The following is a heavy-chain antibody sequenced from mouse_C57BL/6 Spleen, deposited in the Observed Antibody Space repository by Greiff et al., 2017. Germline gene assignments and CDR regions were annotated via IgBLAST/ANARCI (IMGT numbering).Heavy chain of an antibody. Sequence: QVQLQQSGAELVKPGASVKISCKASGYAFSSDWMNWVKQRPGKGLEWIGQIYPGDGDTNYNGKFKGKATLTADKSSSTAYMQLSGLTSEDSAVYFCAYGYCAYAMDCWGQGTSVTVSS. CDR2: IYPGDGDT. CDR3: AYGYCAYAMDC. V-gene: IGHV1-80*01. D-gene: IGHD2-2*01. J-gene: IGHJ4*01. CDR1: GYAFSSDW.